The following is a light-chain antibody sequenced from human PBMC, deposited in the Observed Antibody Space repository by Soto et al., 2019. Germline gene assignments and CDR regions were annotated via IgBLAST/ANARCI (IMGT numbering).Light chain of an antibody. CDR3: AAWDDSLSGPV. J-gene: IGLJ3*02. V-gene: IGLV1-47*01. Sequence: QSVLTQPPSSSGTPGQRVTISCSGSSPNIGSNYVYWYQQLPGTAPKLLIYSDAQRPLGVPDRISGSKSGTSASLAIRGLRSEDEGDYYCAAWDDSLSGPVFGGGTTVTVL. CDR2: SDA. CDR1: SPNIGSNY.